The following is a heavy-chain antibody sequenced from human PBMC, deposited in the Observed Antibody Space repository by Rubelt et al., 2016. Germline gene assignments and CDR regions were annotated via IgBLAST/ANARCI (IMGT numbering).Heavy chain of an antibody. J-gene: IGHJ4*02. CDR3: ARGAAAGTLGFDY. D-gene: IGHD6-13*01. CDR2: INHGGST. CDR1: GGSFSGYY. Sequence: QVQLQQWGAGLLKPSETLSLTCAVYGGSFSGYYWSWIRQPPGKGLEWIGEINHGGSTNYNPSLQGRGNISGDTAKNQFSLKLSSVTSADTAVDYCARGAAAGTLGFDYWGQGTLVTVSS. V-gene: IGHV4-34*01.